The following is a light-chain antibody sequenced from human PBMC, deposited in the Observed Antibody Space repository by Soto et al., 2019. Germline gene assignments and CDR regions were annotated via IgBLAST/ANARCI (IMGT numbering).Light chain of an antibody. Sequence: DIQLTQSPSSLSASVGDRVTITCRASQSISTYLNWYQQKPGKAPKLLIYAGSSLQSGVPSRFSGSGSGTDFTLTISSLQPEDSATYYCQQSYSTPRTFGQGTKVEIK. V-gene: IGKV1-39*01. CDR2: AGS. CDR1: QSISTY. CDR3: QQSYSTPRT. J-gene: IGKJ1*01.